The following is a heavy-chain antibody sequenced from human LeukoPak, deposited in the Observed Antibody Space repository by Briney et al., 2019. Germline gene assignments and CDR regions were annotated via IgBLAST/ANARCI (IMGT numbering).Heavy chain of an antibody. V-gene: IGHV3-30*02. D-gene: IGHD2-2*01. CDR3: AKVRSYQLPIDY. CDR2: IRYDGSNK. CDR1: GFTFSSYG. J-gene: IGHJ4*02. Sequence: GGSLRLSCAASGFTFSSYGMHWVRQAPGKGLEWVAFIRYDGSNKYYADSVKGRFTISRDNSKNTLYLQMNSLRAEDTAVYYCAKVRSYQLPIDYWGQGTLVTVSS.